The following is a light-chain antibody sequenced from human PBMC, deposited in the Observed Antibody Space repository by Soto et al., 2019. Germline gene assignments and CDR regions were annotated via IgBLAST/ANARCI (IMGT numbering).Light chain of an antibody. J-gene: IGKJ4*01. CDR3: QQYTNFLI. CDR2: GAS. Sequence: EIVMTQSPATLSVSPGERATLSCRASQSVSSNLAWYQQKPGQAPRLLIYGASTRATGIPARFSGSGSGTEFTLTISSLQSEDFAVYYCQQYTNFLIFGGGTKVEIK. V-gene: IGKV3-15*01. CDR1: QSVSSN.